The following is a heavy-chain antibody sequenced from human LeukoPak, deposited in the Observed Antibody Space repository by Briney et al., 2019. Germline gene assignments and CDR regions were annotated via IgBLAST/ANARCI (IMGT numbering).Heavy chain of an antibody. Sequence: GGSLRLSCPAAGFTFSDYYTSWVRQAPGKGLEWVSVIYSGGSTYYADSVKGRFTISRHNSKNTLYLQMNSLRAEDTAVYYCARSGGFGDYCYYGMDVWGQGTTVTVSS. CDR1: GFTFSDYY. J-gene: IGHJ6*02. V-gene: IGHV3-53*04. CDR3: ARSGGFGDYCYYGMDV. D-gene: IGHD3-10*01. CDR2: IYSGGST.